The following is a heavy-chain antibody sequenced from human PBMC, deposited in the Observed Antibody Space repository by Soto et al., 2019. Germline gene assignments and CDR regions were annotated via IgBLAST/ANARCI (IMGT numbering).Heavy chain of an antibody. D-gene: IGHD2-2*01. CDR2: ISYDGSNK. CDR1: GFTFSSYG. J-gene: IGHJ6*02. CDR3: AKDLRYCSSTSCYRLYGMDV. V-gene: IGHV3-30*18. Sequence: QVQLVESGGGVVQPGRSLRLSCAASGFTFSSYGMHCVRQAPGKGLEWVAVISYDGSNKYYADSVKGRFTISRDNSKNTLYLQMNSLRAEDTAVYYCAKDLRYCSSTSCYRLYGMDVWGQGTTVTVSS.